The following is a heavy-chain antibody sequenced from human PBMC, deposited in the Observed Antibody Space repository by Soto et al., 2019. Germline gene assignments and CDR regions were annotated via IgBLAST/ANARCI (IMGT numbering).Heavy chain of an antibody. D-gene: IGHD2-21*02. CDR3: ARGTAGPYYSAY. V-gene: IGHV4-31*03. CDR1: GDSINSGAHY. Sequence: QVQLQESGPGLVKPSQTLSLTCNVSGDSINSGAHYWTWIRQHPGKGLEWIGYIYYSGSTYYNPSLKSRVSXXVXPSRIQCSLQLNSVTAADTAVYYCARGTAGPYYSAYWGQGTLVTVSS. J-gene: IGHJ4*02. CDR2: IYYSGST.